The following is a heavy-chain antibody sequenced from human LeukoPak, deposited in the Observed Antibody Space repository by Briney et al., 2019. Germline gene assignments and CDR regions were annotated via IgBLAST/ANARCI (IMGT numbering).Heavy chain of an antibody. D-gene: IGHD7-27*01. CDR3: ARDFAWGSGGAPIDDNWLDP. CDR1: GYTFTGHY. J-gene: IGHJ5*02. Sequence: ASVKVSCKASGYTFTGHYMHWVRQAPGKGLEWMGGFDPEDGETIYAQKFQGRVTMTTDTSTSTAYMELRSLRFDDTAVYYCARDFAWGSGGAPIDDNWLDPWGQGTLVTVSS. CDR2: FDPEDGET. V-gene: IGHV1-24*01.